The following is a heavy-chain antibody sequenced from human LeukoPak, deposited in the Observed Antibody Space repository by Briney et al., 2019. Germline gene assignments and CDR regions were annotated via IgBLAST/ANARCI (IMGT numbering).Heavy chain of an antibody. D-gene: IGHD6-6*01. Sequence: GGSLRLSCAASGFTFSSYSMNWVRQAPGKGLEWVSSISSSSSYIYYADSVKGRFTISRDNAKNSLYLQMNSLRAEDTAVYYCAGDSYSSSSQYYYYYGMDVWGQGTTVTVSS. CDR1: GFTFSSYS. V-gene: IGHV3-21*01. CDR2: ISSSSSYI. CDR3: AGDSYSSSSQYYYYYGMDV. J-gene: IGHJ6*02.